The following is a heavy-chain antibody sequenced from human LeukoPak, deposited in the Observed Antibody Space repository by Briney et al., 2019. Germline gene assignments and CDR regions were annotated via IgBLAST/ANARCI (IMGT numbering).Heavy chain of an antibody. Sequence: SETLSLTCAVSGYSISSGYYWGWIRQPPGKGLEWIGSIYHSGSTYYNPSLKSRVTISVDTSKNQFSLKLSSVTAADTAVYYCARAYYDFWSGYQLYAMDVWGQGTTVTVSS. V-gene: IGHV4-38-2*01. D-gene: IGHD3-3*01. CDR1: GYSISSGYY. CDR2: IYHSGST. CDR3: ARAYYDFWSGYQLYAMDV. J-gene: IGHJ6*02.